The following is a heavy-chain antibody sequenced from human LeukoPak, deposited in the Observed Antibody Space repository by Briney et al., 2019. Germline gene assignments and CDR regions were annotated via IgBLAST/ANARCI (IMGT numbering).Heavy chain of an antibody. CDR3: ARHVMMGGSYEIDY. V-gene: IGHV4-38-2*02. D-gene: IGHD1-26*01. J-gene: IGHJ4*02. CDR1: GYSISSGYY. CDR2: IYQSGKT. Sequence: PSETLSLICSVSGYSISSGYYWGWIRQPPGKGLEWMGIIYQSGKTYYNPSLKSRVTISVDTSKNQFSLKLSSVTAADTAVYYCARHVMMGGSYEIDYWGQGALVTVSS.